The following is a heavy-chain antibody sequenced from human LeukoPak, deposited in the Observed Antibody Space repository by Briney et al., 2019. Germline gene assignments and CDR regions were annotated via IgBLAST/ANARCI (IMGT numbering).Heavy chain of an antibody. J-gene: IGHJ4*02. CDR3: ARALGSYYFDY. Sequence: PSETLSLTCTVSGGSISSYYWSWIRQPPGKGLEWIAYMYYSGSTNYNPSLKSRVTISVDTSKNQFSLKLSSVTAADTAVYYCARALGSYYFDYWGQGTLVTVSS. CDR1: GGSISSYY. V-gene: IGHV4-59*01. D-gene: IGHD3-10*01. CDR2: MYYSGST.